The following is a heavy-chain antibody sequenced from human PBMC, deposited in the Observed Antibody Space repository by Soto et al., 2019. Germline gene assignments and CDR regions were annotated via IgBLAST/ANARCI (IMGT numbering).Heavy chain of an antibody. V-gene: IGHV1-69*01. J-gene: IGHJ2*01. CDR3: ARGIEEMATTTAVWSFDL. CDR2: IIPFFGAA. CDR1: GDTFSSHA. Sequence: QVQLVQSGAEVKKPGSSVKVSCKASGDTFSSHAFGWVRQAPGQGLEWMGGIIPFFGAANYAQTFQGRAATTADESTTTVYMELSSLRSEDTAVYYCARGIEEMATTTAVWSFDLWGRGTLVTVSS. D-gene: IGHD4-17*01.